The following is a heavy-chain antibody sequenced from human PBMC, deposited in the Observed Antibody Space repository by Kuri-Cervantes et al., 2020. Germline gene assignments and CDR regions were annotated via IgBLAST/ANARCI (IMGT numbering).Heavy chain of an antibody. D-gene: IGHD2-21*02. CDR2: ISSSSSYI. CDR1: GFTFSSYS. J-gene: IGHJ6*02. V-gene: IGHV3-21*01. CDR3: ARDRVVVVTAISFQYYYYYGMDV. Sequence: GESLKISCAASGFTFSSYSMNWVRQAPGKGLEWVSSISSSSSYIYYADSVKGRFTISRDNAKNSLYLQMNSLRAEDTAVYYCARDRVVVVTAISFQYYYYYGMDVWGQGTTVTVSS.